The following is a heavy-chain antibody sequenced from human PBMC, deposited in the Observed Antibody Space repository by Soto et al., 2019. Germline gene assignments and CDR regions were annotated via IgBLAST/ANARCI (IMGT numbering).Heavy chain of an antibody. J-gene: IGHJ4*02. CDR1: GCSFTSYW. CDR2: IDPSDSYT. D-gene: IGHD3-22*01. V-gene: IGHV5-10-1*01. Sequence: GESLKISCKGSGCSFTSYWISWVRQMPGKGLEWMGRIDPSDSYTNYSPSFQGHVTISADKSISTAYLQWSSLKASDTAMYYCARSKVGYDSSGYYLWGQGTLVTVSS. CDR3: ARSKVGYDSSGYYL.